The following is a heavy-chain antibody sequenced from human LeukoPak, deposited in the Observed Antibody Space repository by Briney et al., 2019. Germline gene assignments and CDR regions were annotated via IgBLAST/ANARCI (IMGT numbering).Heavy chain of an antibody. J-gene: IGHJ3*02. V-gene: IGHV5-51*01. Sequence: GESLKISCKGSGYSFTSYWIGWVRQMPGKGPEWMGIIYPGDSDTRYSPSFQGQVTISADKSISTAYLQWCSLKASDTAMYYCARDIGYCSGGSCSHDAFDIWGQGTMVTVSS. CDR3: ARDIGYCSGGSCSHDAFDI. CDR1: GYSFTSYW. CDR2: IYPGDSDT. D-gene: IGHD2-15*01.